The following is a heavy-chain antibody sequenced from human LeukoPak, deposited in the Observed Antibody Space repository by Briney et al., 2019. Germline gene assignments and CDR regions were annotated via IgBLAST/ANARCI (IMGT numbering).Heavy chain of an antibody. CDR2: INQDESSK. V-gene: IGHV3-7*01. Sequence: GGSLRLSCAVSGFTFSSYWMGWVRQAPGKGLAWVANINQDESSKYYEDSVKGRFTISRDNADNSLYLQMNSLGAEDTAVYYCARDSIVGATTFDYWGQGTLVTVSS. D-gene: IGHD1-26*01. J-gene: IGHJ4*02. CDR3: ARDSIVGATTFDY. CDR1: GFTFSSYW.